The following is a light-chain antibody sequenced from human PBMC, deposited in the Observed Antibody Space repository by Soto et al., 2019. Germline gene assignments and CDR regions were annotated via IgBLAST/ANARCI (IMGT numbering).Light chain of an antibody. Sequence: EIVLTQSPGTLSLSPGERATLSCRASQSVSSSFLAWYQQKPGQAPRLLIYGASSRATGIPDRFSGSGSGRDFTLTISRLEPEDFAVHYCQHYGSSPMYTFVQGTKLEIK. V-gene: IGKV3-20*01. J-gene: IGKJ2*01. CDR3: QHYGSSPMYT. CDR2: GAS. CDR1: QSVSSSF.